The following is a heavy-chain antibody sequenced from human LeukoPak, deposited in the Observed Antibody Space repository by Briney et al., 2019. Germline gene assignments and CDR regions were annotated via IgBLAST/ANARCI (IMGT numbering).Heavy chain of an antibody. J-gene: IGHJ2*01. V-gene: IGHV4-4*07. Sequence: SETLSLTCTVSGGSISSYYWSWTRQPAGKGLEWIGRIYTSGSTNYNPSLKSRVTISVDTSKNQFSLKLSSVTAADTAVYYRARALGLHWYFDLWGRGTLVTVSS. CDR2: IYTSGST. D-gene: IGHD7-27*01. CDR1: GGSISSYY. CDR3: ARALGLHWYFDL.